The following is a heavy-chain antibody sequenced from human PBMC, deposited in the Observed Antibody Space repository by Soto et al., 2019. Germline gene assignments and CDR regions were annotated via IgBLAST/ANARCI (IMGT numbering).Heavy chain of an antibody. CDR2: IYYSGNT. D-gene: IGHD3-10*01. CDR3: ARVDYVYGSGYFDS. Sequence: PSETLSLTCTVSGGSISRGGYYWSWIRQHPGKGLEWIGYIYYSGNTYSNPSLKSRVTISVDTSKNQFSLKLNSVTAADTAVYYCARVDYVYGSGYFDSWGQGTPVTVSS. CDR1: GGSISRGGYY. J-gene: IGHJ4*02. V-gene: IGHV4-31*03.